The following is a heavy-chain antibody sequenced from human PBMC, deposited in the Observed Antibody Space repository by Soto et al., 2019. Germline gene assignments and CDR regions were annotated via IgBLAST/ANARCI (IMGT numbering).Heavy chain of an antibody. CDR3: ARGLMVYAIGWFDP. CDR1: GYTYTSYA. V-gene: IGHV1-3*01. CDR2: INAGNGNT. Sequence: ASVKVSCKASGYTYTSYAMHWVRQAPGQRLEWMGWINAGNGNTKYSQKFQGRVTITRDTSASTAYMELSSLRSEDTAVYYCARGLMVYAIGWFDPWGQGTLATVPQ. J-gene: IGHJ5*02. D-gene: IGHD2-8*01.